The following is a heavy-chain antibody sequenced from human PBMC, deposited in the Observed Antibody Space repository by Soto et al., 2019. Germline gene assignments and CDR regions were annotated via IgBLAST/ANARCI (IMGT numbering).Heavy chain of an antibody. CDR2: ISSSVSPL. D-gene: IGHD1-1*01. Sequence: PGGSLRLSCTASGFTFSDHYMSWIRQALGKGLEWVSYISSSVSPLYYADSVKGRFTISRDNAKNSLYLQMSSLRAEDTALYYCARDPDATSKIDHWGQGTQVTVSS. CDR3: ARDPDATSKIDH. J-gene: IGHJ4*02. V-gene: IGHV3-11*01. CDR1: GFTFSDHY.